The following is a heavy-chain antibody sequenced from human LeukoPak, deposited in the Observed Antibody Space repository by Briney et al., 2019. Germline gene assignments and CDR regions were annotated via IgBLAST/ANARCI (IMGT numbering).Heavy chain of an antibody. CDR2: ISYDGSNK. V-gene: IGHV3-30*18. CDR3: AKESVAGSHFDY. D-gene: IGHD6-19*01. Sequence: GGSLRLSCAASGFTFSSYGMHWVRQAPGKGLEWVAVISYDGSNKYYADSVKGRFTISRDNSKNTLYLQMNSLRAEDTAVYYCAKESVAGSHFDYWGQGTLVTVSS. CDR1: GFTFSSYG. J-gene: IGHJ4*02.